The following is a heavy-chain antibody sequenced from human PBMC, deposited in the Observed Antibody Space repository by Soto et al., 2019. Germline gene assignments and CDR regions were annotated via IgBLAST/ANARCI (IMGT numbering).Heavy chain of an antibody. V-gene: IGHV3-30*18. J-gene: IGHJ4*02. D-gene: IGHD1-26*01. CDR1: GFTFSSYG. CDR2: ISYDGSNK. Sequence: GGSLRLSWAGSGFTFSSYGMHWVRQAPGKGLEWVAVISYDGSNKYYADSVKGRFTISRDNSKNTLYLQMNSLRAEDTAVYYCAKKKPRGIVGEKSSFDYWGQGTLVTVSS. CDR3: AKKKPRGIVGEKSSFDY.